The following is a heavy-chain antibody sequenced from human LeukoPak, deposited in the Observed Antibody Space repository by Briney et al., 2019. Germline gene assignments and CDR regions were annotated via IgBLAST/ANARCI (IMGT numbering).Heavy chain of an antibody. CDR3: ARVWAGWFDP. D-gene: IGHD3-16*01. CDR1: GGSFSGYY. J-gene: IGHJ5*02. V-gene: IGHV4-34*01. CDR2: INHSGST. Sequence: SETLSLTCAVYGGSFSGYYWSWIRQPPGKGLEWIGEINHSGSTNYNPSLKSRVTISVDTSKNQFSLKLGSVTAADTAVYYCARVWAGWFDPWGQGTLVTVSS.